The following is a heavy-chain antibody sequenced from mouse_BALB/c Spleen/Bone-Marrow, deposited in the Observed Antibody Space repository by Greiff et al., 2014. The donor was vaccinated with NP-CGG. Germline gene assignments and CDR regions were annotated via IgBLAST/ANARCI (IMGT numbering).Heavy chain of an antibody. Sequence: EVQLVESGGGLVQPGGSRKLSCAASGFTFSSFGMHWVRQAPEKGLEWVAYISSGSSTVYYADKVMGRFAISRDNPKNTLFLQRTSLRSEDTAMYYCARSGSSSGYFDYWGQGTTLTVSS. V-gene: IGHV5-17*02. CDR3: ARSGSSSGYFDY. CDR2: ISSGSSTV. J-gene: IGHJ2*01. D-gene: IGHD1-1*01. CDR1: GFTFSSFG.